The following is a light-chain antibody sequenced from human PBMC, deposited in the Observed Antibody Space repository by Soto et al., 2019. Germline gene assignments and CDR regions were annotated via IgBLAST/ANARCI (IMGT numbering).Light chain of an antibody. CDR2: RNN. CDR3: ASWDDSLDGMV. CDR1: SSNIGSNY. Sequence: QSVLTQPPSASGTPGQRVTISCSGSSSNIGSNYVYWYQQLPGTAPKLLIYRNNQRPSGVPDRFSGSKPGTSASLAISGLRSEDEADYYCASWDDSLDGMVFGGGTKLTVL. J-gene: IGLJ2*01. V-gene: IGLV1-47*01.